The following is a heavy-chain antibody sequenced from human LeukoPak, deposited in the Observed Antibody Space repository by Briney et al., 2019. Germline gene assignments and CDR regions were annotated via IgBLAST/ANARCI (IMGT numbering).Heavy chain of an antibody. CDR1: GGSFSGYY. Sequence: SETLSLTCAVYGGSFSGYYWSWIRQPPGKGLEWIGEINHSGSTNYNPSLKSRVTISVDTSKNQFSLKLSSVTAADTAVYYCARGGRYYYDSSGYYTGYFQHWGQGTLVTVSS. J-gene: IGHJ1*01. V-gene: IGHV4-34*01. CDR2: INHSGST. D-gene: IGHD3-22*01. CDR3: ARGGRYYYDSSGYYTGYFQH.